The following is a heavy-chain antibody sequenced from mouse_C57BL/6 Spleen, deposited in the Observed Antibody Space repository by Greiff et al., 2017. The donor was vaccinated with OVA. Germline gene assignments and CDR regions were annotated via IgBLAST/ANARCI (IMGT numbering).Heavy chain of an antibody. V-gene: IGHV1-82*01. CDR1: GYAFSSSW. D-gene: IGHD1-1*01. CDR2: IYPGDGDT. J-gene: IGHJ3*01. CDR3: ARGDGSSPAWFAY. Sequence: VQLQQSGPELVKPGASVKISCKASGYAFSSSWMNWVKQRPGKGLEWIGRIYPGDGDTNYNGKFKGKATLTADKSSSPAYMQLSSLTSEDSAVYFCARGDGSSPAWFAYWGQGTLVTVSA.